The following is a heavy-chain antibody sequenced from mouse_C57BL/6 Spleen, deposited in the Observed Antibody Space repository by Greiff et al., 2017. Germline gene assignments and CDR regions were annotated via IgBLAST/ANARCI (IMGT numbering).Heavy chain of an antibody. D-gene: IGHD5-5*01. CDR3: AIQNYYLYAMDD. CDR2: INYDGSST. Sequence: EVHLVESEGGLVQPGSSMKLSCTASGFTFSDYYMAWVRQVPEKGLEWVANINYDGSSTYYLDTLKSRFIISKDNAKNILYLQMSCLKSEDTSTYYCAIQNYYLYAMDDWGQGTSVTVSS. J-gene: IGHJ4*01. V-gene: IGHV5-16*01. CDR1: GFTFSDYY.